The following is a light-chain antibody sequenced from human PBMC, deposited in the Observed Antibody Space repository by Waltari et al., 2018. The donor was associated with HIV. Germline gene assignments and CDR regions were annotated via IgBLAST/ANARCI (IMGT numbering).Light chain of an antibody. V-gene: IGLV2-14*03. J-gene: IGLJ1*01. CDR2: EVT. CDR1: SSDVGGYDY. Sequence: QSALTQPASVSGSPGQSITISCTGASSDVGGYDYVSWYQQHPGKAPKLMIYEVTNRPSGISKRFAGSKSGNTASLTISGLQAEDEADYYCSSYRSSSTFVFGTGTKVTVL. CDR3: SSYRSSSTFV.